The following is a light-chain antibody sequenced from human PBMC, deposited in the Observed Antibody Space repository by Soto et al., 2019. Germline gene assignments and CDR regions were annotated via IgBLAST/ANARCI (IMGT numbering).Light chain of an antibody. Sequence: QSALTQPPSASGSPGQSVTISCTGTSSDVGGYNYVSWYQQHPDKAPKLIIYEVSKRPSGVPDRFSGSESGNTASLTVSGLQAEDEADYYCNSYAGRNIVLFGGGTKVTVL. V-gene: IGLV2-8*01. J-gene: IGLJ2*01. CDR1: SSDVGGYNY. CDR2: EVS. CDR3: NSYAGRNIVL.